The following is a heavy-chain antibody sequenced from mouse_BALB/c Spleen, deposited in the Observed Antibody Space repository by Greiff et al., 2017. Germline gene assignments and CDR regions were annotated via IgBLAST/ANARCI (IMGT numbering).Heavy chain of an antibody. CDR3: AREGLVYYYGSSYEMDY. CDR2: ISSGGST. CDR1: GFTFSSYA. Sequence: EVKVVGSGGGLVKPGGSLKLSCAASGFTFSSYAMSWVRQTPEKRLEWVASISSGGSTYYPDSVKGRFTISRDNARNILYLQMSSLRSEDTAMYYCAREGLVYYYGSSYEMDYWGQGTSVTVSS. D-gene: IGHD1-1*01. V-gene: IGHV5-6-5*01. J-gene: IGHJ4*01.